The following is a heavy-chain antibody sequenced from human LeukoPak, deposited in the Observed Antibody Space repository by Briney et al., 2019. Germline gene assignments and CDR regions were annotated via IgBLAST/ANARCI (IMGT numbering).Heavy chain of an antibody. V-gene: IGHV4-59*01. J-gene: IGHJ6*03. Sequence: SETLSLTCTVSGGSISSYYWSWIRQPPGKGLEWIGYIYYSGSTNYNPSLKSRVTISVDTSKNQFSLKLSSVTAADTAVYYCARESWGHDPINKYYYYYMTSGAKGPRSPSP. CDR3: ARESWGHDPINKYYYYYMTS. CDR2: IYYSGST. CDR1: GGSISSYY. D-gene: IGHD7-27*01.